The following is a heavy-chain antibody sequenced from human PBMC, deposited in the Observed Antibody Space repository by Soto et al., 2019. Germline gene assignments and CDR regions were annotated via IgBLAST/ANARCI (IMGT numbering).Heavy chain of an antibody. CDR2: TYHTGST. D-gene: IGHD2-2*01. CDR3: ARIGNPDASLYFDY. Sequence: QVQLQESGPGLVKPSQTLSLTCTVSGGSISVGVYYWNWIRQLPGKGPEWIGYTYHTGSTYYNPSLESRVTISVDPSKNQFSLRLSSVTAADTAVYYCARIGNPDASLYFDYWGQGNLVTVSS. CDR1: GGSISVGVYY. J-gene: IGHJ4*02. V-gene: IGHV4-31*03.